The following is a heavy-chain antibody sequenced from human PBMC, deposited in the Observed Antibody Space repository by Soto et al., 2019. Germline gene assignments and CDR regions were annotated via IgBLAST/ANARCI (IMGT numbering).Heavy chain of an antibody. J-gene: IGHJ4*02. CDR3: ARDNSRRFDY. CDR1: GGSVGSGSYH. CDR2: MYYSGST. Sequence: SETLSLTCTVSGGSVGSGSYHWSWIRQPPGKGLEWIAYMYYSGSTNCNPSLKSRVSISVDTSRNQFSLKLSSVTAADTAVYYCARDNSRRFDYWGQGALVTVS. D-gene: IGHD6-13*01. V-gene: IGHV4-61*01.